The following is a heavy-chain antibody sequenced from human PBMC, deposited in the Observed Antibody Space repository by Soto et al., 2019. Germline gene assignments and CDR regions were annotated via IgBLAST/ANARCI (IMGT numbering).Heavy chain of an antibody. J-gene: IGHJ4*02. CDR2: IKSKTDGGTT. D-gene: IGHD3-10*01. V-gene: IGHV3-15*01. CDR3: TTDFGLLWFGELIDY. CDR1: GFTFSNAW. Sequence: PGGSLRLSCAASGFTFSNAWMSWVRQAPGKGLEWVGRIKSKTDGGTTDYAAPVKGRFTISRDDSKNTLYLQMNSLKTEDTAVYYCTTDFGLLWFGELIDYWGQGTLVTVSS.